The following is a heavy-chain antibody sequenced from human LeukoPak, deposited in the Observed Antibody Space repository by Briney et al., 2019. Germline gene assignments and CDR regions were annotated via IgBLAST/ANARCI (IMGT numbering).Heavy chain of an antibody. J-gene: IGHJ4*02. CDR3: ARAGGWLQFDS. CDR1: GGSISSYY. V-gene: IGHV4-59*01. D-gene: IGHD5-24*01. CDR2: IYYSGST. Sequence: SETLSLTCTVSGGSISSYYWSWIRQPPGKGLERIGYIYYSGSTNYNPSLKSRVTISADTSKNQFSLKLTSVTAADTAVYYCARAGGWLQFDSWGQGTLVTVSS.